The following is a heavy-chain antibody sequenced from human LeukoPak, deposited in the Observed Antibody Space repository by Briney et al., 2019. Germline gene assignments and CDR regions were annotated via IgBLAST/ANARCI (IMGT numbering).Heavy chain of an antibody. J-gene: IGHJ4*02. D-gene: IGHD2-15*01. Sequence: SETLSLTCTVSGGSISSYYWTWIRQPPGKGLEWIGYIFYSGSTNYNPSLKSRVTISVDTSKNQFSLKLSSVTAADTAVYYCARGGIVDVLVVAATRPNFDYWGQGTLVTVSS. V-gene: IGHV4-59*12. CDR3: ARGGIVDVLVVAATRPNFDY. CDR1: GGSISSYY. CDR2: IFYSGST.